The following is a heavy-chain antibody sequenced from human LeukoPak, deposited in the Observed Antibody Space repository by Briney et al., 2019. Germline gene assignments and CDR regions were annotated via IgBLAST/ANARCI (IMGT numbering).Heavy chain of an antibody. D-gene: IGHD5-18*01. Sequence: SETLSLTCTVSGGSINGYYWSWIRQPPGKGLEWIGYIYYTGSTGYNPSLKSRVTISLDTSKNQFSLNLDSVTAADTAVYYCARDQVDTAMVTVYFDYWGQGTLVTVSS. J-gene: IGHJ4*02. CDR2: IYYTGST. CDR1: GGSINGYY. V-gene: IGHV4-59*12. CDR3: ARDQVDTAMVTVYFDY.